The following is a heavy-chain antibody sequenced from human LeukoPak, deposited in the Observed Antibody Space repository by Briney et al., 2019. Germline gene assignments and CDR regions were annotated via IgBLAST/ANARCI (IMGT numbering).Heavy chain of an antibody. CDR2: ISAYNGNT. CDR3: ARDTHYYGSGTNWFDP. D-gene: IGHD3-10*01. J-gene: IGHJ5*02. V-gene: IGHV1-18*01. Sequence: ASVKVSCKASGHTFTSYGISWVRQAPGQGLEWMGWISAYNGNTNYAQKLQGRVTMTTDTSTSTAYMELRSLRSDDTAVYYCARDTHYYGSGTNWFDPWGQGTLVTVSS. CDR1: GHTFTSYG.